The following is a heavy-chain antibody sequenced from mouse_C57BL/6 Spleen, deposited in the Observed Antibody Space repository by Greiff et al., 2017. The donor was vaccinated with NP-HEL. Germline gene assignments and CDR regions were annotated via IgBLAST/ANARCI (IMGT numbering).Heavy chain of an antibody. CDR1: GYTFTDYN. V-gene: IGHV1-22*01. CDR3: ARRGYYGSDYYAMDY. CDR2: INPNNGGT. D-gene: IGHD1-1*01. J-gene: IGHJ4*01. Sequence: VQLQQSGPELVKPGASVKMSCKASGYTFTDYNVHWVKQSHGKSLEWLGYINPNNGGTSYNQKFKGQAKLTVNKSSSTAYMELRSLTSEDSAVYYCARRGYYGSDYYAMDYWGQGTSVTVSS.